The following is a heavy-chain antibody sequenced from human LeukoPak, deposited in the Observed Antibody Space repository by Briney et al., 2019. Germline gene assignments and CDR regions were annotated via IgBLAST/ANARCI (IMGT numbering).Heavy chain of an antibody. V-gene: IGHV4-4*02. CDR1: GGSISSSNW. Sequence: SETLSLTCAVSGGSISSSNWWSWVRQPPGKGLGWIGEIYHSGSTNYNPSLKSRVTISVDKSKNQFSLKLSSVTAADTAVYYCATALGGSGGSCYSCGMDVWGKGTTVTVSS. D-gene: IGHD2-15*01. CDR3: ATALGGSGGSCYSCGMDV. J-gene: IGHJ6*04. CDR2: IYHSGST.